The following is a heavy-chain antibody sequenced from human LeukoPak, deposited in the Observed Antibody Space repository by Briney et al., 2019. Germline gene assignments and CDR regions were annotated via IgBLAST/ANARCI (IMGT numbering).Heavy chain of an antibody. Sequence: AGGSLRLSCAASGFTFSNYVMSWVRQAPGKGLEWVSSISGSGVSRYYADSAKGRYTISRDNSKNTLFLQMNSLRGDDTAVYYCASAAGNGNFGTFDYWGQGTLVTVSS. J-gene: IGHJ4*02. CDR2: ISGSGVSR. V-gene: IGHV3-23*01. D-gene: IGHD1-1*01. CDR1: GFTFSNYV. CDR3: ASAAGNGNFGTFDY.